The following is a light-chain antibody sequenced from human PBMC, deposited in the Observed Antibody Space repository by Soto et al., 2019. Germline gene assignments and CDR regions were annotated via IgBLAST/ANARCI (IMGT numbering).Light chain of an antibody. V-gene: IGKV1-9*01. Sequence: DLQLTQSPSFLSASVGDRVTITCRASQGIRSSLTWYQQKPGKAPNLLIYAASTLQSGVPSRFSGSGSGTEFTLTVSSLQPEDFATYYCQQLNSYPITFGQGTRLEI. CDR1: QGIRSS. CDR2: AAS. CDR3: QQLNSYPIT. J-gene: IGKJ5*01.